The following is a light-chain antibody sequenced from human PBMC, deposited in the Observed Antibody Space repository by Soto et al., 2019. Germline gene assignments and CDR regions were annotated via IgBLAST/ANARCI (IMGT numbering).Light chain of an antibody. CDR1: QSLSSNY. Sequence: EKVMTQSAATLSVSPVERTTLSCRASQSLSSNYLAWYQQRPGQAPRLLIYGASSRATGIPDRFSGGGSGTDFTLTISRLEAEDCAGYYCQQFSSQPLSFGGGT. J-gene: IGKJ4*01. V-gene: IGKV3-20*01. CDR2: GAS. CDR3: QQFSSQPLS.